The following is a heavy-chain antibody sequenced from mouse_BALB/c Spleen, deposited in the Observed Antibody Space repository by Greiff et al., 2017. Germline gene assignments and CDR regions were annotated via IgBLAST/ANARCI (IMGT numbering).Heavy chain of an antibody. CDR2: IWAGGST. Sequence: VQLQQSGPGLVAPSQSLSITCTVSGFSLTSYGVHWVRQPPGKGLEWLGVIWAGGSTNYNSALMSRLSISKDNSKSQVFLKMNSLQTDDTAMYYCARDQGYDGVPFAYWGQGTLVTVSA. V-gene: IGHV2-9*02. D-gene: IGHD2-2*01. J-gene: IGHJ3*01. CDR1: GFSLTSYG. CDR3: ARDQGYDGVPFAY.